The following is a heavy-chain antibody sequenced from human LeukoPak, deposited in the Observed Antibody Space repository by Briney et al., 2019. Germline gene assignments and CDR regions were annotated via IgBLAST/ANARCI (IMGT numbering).Heavy chain of an antibody. D-gene: IGHD3-10*01. Sequence: ASVKVSCKASGYTFSGYYMHWVRQAPGQGLEWMGWINPNSGGTNYAQKFQGRVTMTRDTSISTAYMELSRLKSDHTAVYYCARSLLGITMVRGVMGVFDYWGQGTLVTVSS. J-gene: IGHJ4*02. V-gene: IGHV1-2*02. CDR3: ARSLLGITMVRGVMGVFDY. CDR2: INPNSGGT. CDR1: GYTFSGYY.